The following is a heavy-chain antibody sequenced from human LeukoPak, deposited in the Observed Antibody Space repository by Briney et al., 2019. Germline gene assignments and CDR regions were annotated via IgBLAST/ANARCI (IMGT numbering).Heavy chain of an antibody. CDR1: GFTFTSHW. V-gene: IGHV3-23*01. Sequence: GGSLRLSCVASGFTFTSHWMSWVRQAPGKGLEWVSVISGSGGSTYYADSVKGRFTISRDNSKNTLYLQMNSLRAEDTAVYYCAKDGGVYCSSTSCLSHFDYWGQGTLVTVSS. CDR2: ISGSGGST. CDR3: AKDGGVYCSSTSCLSHFDY. J-gene: IGHJ4*02. D-gene: IGHD2-2*01.